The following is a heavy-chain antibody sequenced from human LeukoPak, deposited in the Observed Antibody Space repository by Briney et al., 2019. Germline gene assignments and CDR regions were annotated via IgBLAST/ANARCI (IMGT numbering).Heavy chain of an antibody. V-gene: IGHV4-39*01. Sequence: KPSETLSLTCTVSGGSISSSSYYWGWIRQPPGKGLGWIGSIYYSGSTYYNPSLKSRVTISVDTSKNQFSLKLSSVTAADTAVYYCARHEIDYDFWSGPTTFIYWGQGTLVTVSS. CDR2: IYYSGST. J-gene: IGHJ4*02. CDR3: ARHEIDYDFWSGPTTFIY. D-gene: IGHD3-3*01. CDR1: GGSISSSSYY.